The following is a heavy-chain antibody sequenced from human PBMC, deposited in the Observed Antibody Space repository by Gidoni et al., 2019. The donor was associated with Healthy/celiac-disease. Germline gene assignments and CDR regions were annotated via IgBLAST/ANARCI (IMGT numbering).Heavy chain of an antibody. CDR1: GFTFSSYA. CDR2: ISGSGGST. CDR3: AKSDSSGWLPYYYYYGMDV. D-gene: IGHD6-19*01. J-gene: IGHJ6*02. V-gene: IGHV3-23*01. Sequence: EVQLLESGGGLVQPGGSLSLSCAASGFTFSSYALSWVRQAPGKGLEWVSAISGSGGSTYYADSVKGRFTISRDNSKNTLYLQMNSLRAEDTAVYYCAKSDSSGWLPYYYYYGMDVWGQGTTVTVSS.